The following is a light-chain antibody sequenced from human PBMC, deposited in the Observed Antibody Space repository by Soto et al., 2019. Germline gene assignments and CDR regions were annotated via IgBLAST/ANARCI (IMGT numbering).Light chain of an antibody. Sequence: QSALTQPRSVSGSPGQSVTISCTGTSSDVGNYNYVSWYQQHPGKAPKLMISDVNKRPSGVPDRFSGSKSGNTASLTISGLQAEDEADYYCCSYAGRYTFYVFGTGTKLTVL. V-gene: IGLV2-11*01. CDR1: SSDVGNYNY. J-gene: IGLJ1*01. CDR2: DVN. CDR3: CSYAGRYTFYV.